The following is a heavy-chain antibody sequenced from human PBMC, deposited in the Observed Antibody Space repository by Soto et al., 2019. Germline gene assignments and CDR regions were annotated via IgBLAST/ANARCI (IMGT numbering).Heavy chain of an antibody. Sequence: SVKVSCKASGYTFTNSGISWVRQAPGQGLEWMGGIIPIFGTANYAQKFQRRVTITADESTSTAYMELSSLRSEDTAVYYCARVDVWGNSRGYYYDGMDFWGQGTTVTVSS. CDR3: ARVDVWGNSRGYYYDGMDF. CDR1: GYTFTNSG. D-gene: IGHD4-4*01. V-gene: IGHV1-69*13. CDR2: IIPIFGTA. J-gene: IGHJ6*02.